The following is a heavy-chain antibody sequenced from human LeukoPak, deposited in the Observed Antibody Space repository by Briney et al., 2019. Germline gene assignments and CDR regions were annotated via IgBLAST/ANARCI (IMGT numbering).Heavy chain of an antibody. CDR2: VNHLGRT. CDR1: GGSFSVYY. J-gene: IGHJ4*02. V-gene: IGHV4-34*01. CDR3: ARGSASGIYPIDY. D-gene: IGHD6-19*01. Sequence: PSETLSLTCAVSGGSFSVYYWSWIRQPPGQGLEWIGEVNHLGRTNYNPSLKSRVTMSLDTSKKEVSLKLTSVTAADTAVYYCARGSASGIYPIDYWGQGTLVTVSS.